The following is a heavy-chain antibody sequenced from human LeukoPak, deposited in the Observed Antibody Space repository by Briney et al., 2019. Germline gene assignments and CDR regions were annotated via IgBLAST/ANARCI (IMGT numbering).Heavy chain of an antibody. V-gene: IGHV4-34*01. CDR1: GGSLSGYY. Sequence: SETLSLTCAVYGGSLSGYYWSLIRQPPGKGLEWIGEINHSGSTNYNPSLKSRVTISVDTSKNQFSLKLSSVTAADTAVYYCARLRYFDWSWFDYWGQGTLVTVSS. CDR2: INHSGST. CDR3: ARLRYFDWSWFDY. J-gene: IGHJ4*02. D-gene: IGHD3-9*01.